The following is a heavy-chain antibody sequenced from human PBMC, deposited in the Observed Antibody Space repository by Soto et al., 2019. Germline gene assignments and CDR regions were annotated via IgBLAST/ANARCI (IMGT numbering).Heavy chain of an antibody. CDR2: IRQDGSEK. V-gene: IGHV3-7*01. D-gene: IGHD2-2*01. CDR1: GFTFSTYW. CDR3: ARGCGSSSCPYYIDC. J-gene: IGHJ4*02. Sequence: PGGSLRLSCAASGFTFSTYWMSWVRQAPGKGLEWVATIRQDGSEKHCADSVKGRFTISRDNAKNSLSLQMNSLRAEDTAVYYCARGCGSSSCPYYIDCWGQGTRVTVAS.